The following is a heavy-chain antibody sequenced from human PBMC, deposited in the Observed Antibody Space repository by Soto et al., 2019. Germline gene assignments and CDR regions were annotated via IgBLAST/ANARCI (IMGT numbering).Heavy chain of an antibody. Sequence: SVKLYCKASGGTFSSYAISWVRQAPGQGLERMRGIIPIFGTANYAQKFQGRVTITADESTTTAYMELSSLRSEDTAVYYCARGRNVVVAATALAYWGQGTLVPVSS. V-gene: IGHV1-69*13. D-gene: IGHD2-15*01. CDR2: IIPIFGTA. J-gene: IGHJ4*02. CDR3: ARGRNVVVAATALAY. CDR1: GGTFSSYA.